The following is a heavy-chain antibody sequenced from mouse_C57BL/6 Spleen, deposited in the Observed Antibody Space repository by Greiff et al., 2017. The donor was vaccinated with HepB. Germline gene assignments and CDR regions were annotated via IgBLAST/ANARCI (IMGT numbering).Heavy chain of an antibody. D-gene: IGHD2-4*01. Sequence: VQLKQSGPELVKPGASVKISCKASGYSFTGYYMNWVKQSPEKSLEWIGEINPSTGGTTYNQKFKAKATLTVDKSSSTAYMQLKSLTSEDSAVYYCARRDDYDEGGWYFDVWGTGTTVTVSS. CDR2: INPSTGGT. CDR1: GYSFTGYY. V-gene: IGHV1-42*01. J-gene: IGHJ1*03. CDR3: ARRDDYDEGGWYFDV.